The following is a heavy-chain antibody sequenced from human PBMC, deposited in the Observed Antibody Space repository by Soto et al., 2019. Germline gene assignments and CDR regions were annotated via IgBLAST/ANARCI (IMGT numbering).Heavy chain of an antibody. CDR1: GVSISGYY. Sequence: SETLSLTCTVSGVSISGYYWSWILQPPWKGLEWIGYMYNTGSTVYNPSFKSRVTISVDTSKNQFSLKLNSVTAADTAVYYCARDRVGYGGTHRYLLDAPAQGTTVTVAS. J-gene: IGHJ6*02. V-gene: IGHV4-59*01. CDR2: MYNTGST. D-gene: IGHD1-26*01. CDR3: ARDRVGYGGTHRYLLDA.